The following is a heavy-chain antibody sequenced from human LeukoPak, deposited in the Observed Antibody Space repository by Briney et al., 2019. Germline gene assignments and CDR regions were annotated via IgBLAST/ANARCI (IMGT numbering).Heavy chain of an antibody. J-gene: IGHJ4*02. CDR2: IYSGGST. V-gene: IGHV3-53*01. CDR1: GFTVSSNY. CDR3: VRAIRYSSSAEIPGFDY. D-gene: IGHD6-6*01. Sequence: GGSLRLSCAASGFTVSSNYMSWVRQAPGKGLEWVSVIYSGGSTYYADSVKGRFTISRDNAKNSLYLQMNSLRAEDTAVYYCVRAIRYSSSAEIPGFDYWGQGTLVTVSS.